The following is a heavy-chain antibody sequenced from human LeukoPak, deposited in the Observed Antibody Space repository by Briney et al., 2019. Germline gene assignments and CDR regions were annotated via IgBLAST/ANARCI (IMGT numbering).Heavy chain of an antibody. Sequence: PGGSLRLSCAASGFTFSTYGMHWVRQAPGKGLEWVAFIRYDGSNKYYADSVKGRFTISRDNSKNTLYLQMNSLRAEDTAVYFCAKDKDPWKSTSISDFDYWGQGTLVTVSS. J-gene: IGHJ4*02. V-gene: IGHV3-30*02. D-gene: IGHD1-1*01. CDR3: AKDKDPWKSTSISDFDY. CDR2: IRYDGSNK. CDR1: GFTFSTYG.